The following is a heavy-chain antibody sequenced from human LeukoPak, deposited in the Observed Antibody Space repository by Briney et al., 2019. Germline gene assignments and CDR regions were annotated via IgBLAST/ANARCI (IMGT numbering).Heavy chain of an antibody. D-gene: IGHD1-26*01. CDR2: FYTSGST. CDR1: GGSISSYY. V-gene: IGHV4-4*07. Sequence: SETLSLTCTVSGGSISSYYWSWIRQPAGKGLEWIGRFYTSGSTKYNPSLKSRVTMSEDTSKNQFSLNLSSVTAADTAMYYCAKSGGYGLIDYWGQGTLVTVSS. CDR3: AKSGGYGLIDY. J-gene: IGHJ4*02.